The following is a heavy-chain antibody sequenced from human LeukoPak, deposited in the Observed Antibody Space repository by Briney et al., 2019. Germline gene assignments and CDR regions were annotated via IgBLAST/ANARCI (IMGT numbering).Heavy chain of an antibody. CDR2: IYDGVPT. V-gene: IGHV4-4*09. CDR3: VQTTGWPGFDY. CDR1: GLPISRFF. Sequence: PSETLSLICTTSGLPISRFFWNWVRHPPGKGLEWIGNIYDGVPTFFNPSLKSRVTISVDTSKGQFSLQLASVTAADTAVYYCVQTTGWPGFDYWGQGILVTVSS. J-gene: IGHJ4*02. D-gene: IGHD6-19*01.